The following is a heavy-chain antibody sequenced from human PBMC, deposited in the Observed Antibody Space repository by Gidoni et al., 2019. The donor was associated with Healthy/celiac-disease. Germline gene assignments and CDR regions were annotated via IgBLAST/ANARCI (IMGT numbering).Heavy chain of an antibody. CDR1: GFTFSSYA. J-gene: IGHJ3*02. D-gene: IGHD6-13*01. CDR2: ISGSGGST. CDR3: AKGTRVSASAFDI. Sequence: EVQMLESGGGLLQPGGSLRLSCAASGFTFSSYAMSWVRQAPGKGMEWVSAISGSGGSTYYADSVKGRFTISRDNSKNTLYLQMNSLRAEDTAVYYCAKGTRVSASAFDIWGQGTMVTVSS. V-gene: IGHV3-23*01.